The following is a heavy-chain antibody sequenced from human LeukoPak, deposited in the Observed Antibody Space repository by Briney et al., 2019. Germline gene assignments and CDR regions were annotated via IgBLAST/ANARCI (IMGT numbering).Heavy chain of an antibody. CDR2: IYRSGST. CDR3: ARLGGSDHLKY. V-gene: IGHV4-4*02. J-gene: IGHJ4*02. Sequence: GSLRLSCAVSGFTVSSNHMSWVRQAPGKGLEWIGEIYRSGSTNYNPSLKSRVTTSVDKSKNQFSLKLSSVTAADTAVYYCARLGGSDHLKYWGQGTLVTVSS. D-gene: IGHD3-10*01. CDR1: GFTVSSNH.